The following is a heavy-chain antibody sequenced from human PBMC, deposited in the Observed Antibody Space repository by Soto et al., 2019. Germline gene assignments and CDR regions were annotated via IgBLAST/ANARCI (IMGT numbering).Heavy chain of an antibody. CDR1: GGSVSSGAYY. D-gene: IGHD5-12*01. CDR2: IYYRGST. Sequence: SETLSLTCTVSGGSVSSGAYYWTWIRQRPGKGLEWIGYIYYRGSTYYSPSLKSRLSISLDTSKNQFSLRLSSVTAADTAMYYCARARLRAVYAFDIWGQRTMVT. V-gene: IGHV4-31*03. J-gene: IGHJ3*02. CDR3: ARARLRAVYAFDI.